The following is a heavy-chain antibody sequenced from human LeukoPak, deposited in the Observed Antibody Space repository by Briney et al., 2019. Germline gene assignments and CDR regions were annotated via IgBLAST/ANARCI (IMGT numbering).Heavy chain of an antibody. CDR1: GGSISSYY. CDR2: IYTSGRT. Sequence: PSETLSLTCTVSGGSISSYYWSWMRQPAGKGREWIGRIYTSGRTNYNPSLKSRVTMSVDTSKNQFSLKLSSVTAADTAVYYCARPGRYCSSTSCFRAEYFQHWGQGTLVTVSS. V-gene: IGHV4-4*07. CDR3: ARPGRYCSSTSCFRAEYFQH. D-gene: IGHD2-2*01. J-gene: IGHJ1*01.